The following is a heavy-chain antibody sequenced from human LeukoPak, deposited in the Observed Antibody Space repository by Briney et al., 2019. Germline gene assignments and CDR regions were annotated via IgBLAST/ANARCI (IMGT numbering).Heavy chain of an antibody. V-gene: IGHV4-39*01. CDR2: IFYSGST. Sequence: SETLSLTCTVSGGSISSSSYYWGWIRQPPGKGLEWIGTIFYSGSTYYNPSLKSRVTISVDTSKNQFSLNLSSVTAADTAEYYCARLIAAAGPGNYWGQGTLVTVSS. D-gene: IGHD6-13*01. CDR3: ARLIAAAGPGNY. CDR1: GGSISSSSYY. J-gene: IGHJ4*02.